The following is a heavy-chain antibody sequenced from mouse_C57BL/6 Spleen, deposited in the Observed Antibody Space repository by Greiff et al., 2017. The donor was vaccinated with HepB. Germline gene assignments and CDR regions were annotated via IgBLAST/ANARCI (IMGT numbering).Heavy chain of an antibody. V-gene: IGHV1-81*01. J-gene: IGHJ2*01. CDR3: AAQATSGRDY. CDR2: IYPRSGNT. Sequence: VMLVESGAELARPGASVKLSCKASGYTFTSYGISWVKQRTGQGLEWIGEIYPRSGNTYYNEKFKGKATLTADKSSSTAYMELRSLTSEDSAVYFCAAQATSGRDYWGQGTTLTVSS. D-gene: IGHD3-2*02. CDR1: GYTFTSYG.